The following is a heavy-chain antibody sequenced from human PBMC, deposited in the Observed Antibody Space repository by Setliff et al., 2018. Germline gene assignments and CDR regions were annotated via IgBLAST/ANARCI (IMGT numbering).Heavy chain of an antibody. V-gene: IGHV3-74*01. Sequence: PGGSLRLSCAASGFTFSNAWMHWVRQAPGKGLVWVSRIRHDGSITNYADSVKGRFSISRDNAKNTLFLQMNSLRAEDTAVYYCARENIAAATDYWGQGTLVTVSS. CDR2: IRHDGSIT. CDR1: GFTFSNAW. J-gene: IGHJ4*02. CDR3: ARENIAAATDY. D-gene: IGHD6-13*01.